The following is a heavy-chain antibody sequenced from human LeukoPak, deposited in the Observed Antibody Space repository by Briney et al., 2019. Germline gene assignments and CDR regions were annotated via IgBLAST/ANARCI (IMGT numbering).Heavy chain of an antibody. CDR1: GFTFCRCA. CDR3: AKEVLVVIESYLEK. Sequence: GGSLRLSCAASGFTFCRCAMTWVRQAPGKGLEWVSTITGSGQTAYYSDSVKGRFTTSRDNSENTLYLEMSSLRAEDTAIYYCAKEVLVVIESYLEKWGQGTLVTVSS. D-gene: IGHD3-22*01. J-gene: IGHJ4*02. V-gene: IGHV3-23*01. CDR2: ITGSGQTA.